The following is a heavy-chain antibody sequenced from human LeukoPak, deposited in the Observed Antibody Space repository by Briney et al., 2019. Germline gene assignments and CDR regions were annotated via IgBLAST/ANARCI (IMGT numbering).Heavy chain of an antibody. V-gene: IGHV1-2*02. J-gene: IGHJ3*02. CDR1: GNTFTGYF. Sequence: ASVKVSCRASGNTFTGYFMHWLGQAPGQGLDWMGWINPNSGGTNYAQKFQGRVTMTRDTSISTAYMELSRLRSDDTAVYYCARDNDYGDHYDAFDIWGQGTMVTVSS. CDR2: INPNSGGT. D-gene: IGHD4-17*01. CDR3: ARDNDYGDHYDAFDI.